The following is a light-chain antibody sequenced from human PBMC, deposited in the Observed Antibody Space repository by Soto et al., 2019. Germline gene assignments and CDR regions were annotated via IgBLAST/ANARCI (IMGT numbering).Light chain of an antibody. CDR1: SSDVGHYNE. CDR2: DVT. Sequence: QSVLTQPASVSGSPGQSTTISCTGTSSDVGHYNEVSWYQQRPGRAPKLLIYDVTNRPSGVSNRFSGSKSGNTASLTISGLQHEAEPYYFCSSHATGSILIFGGGTKVTAL. V-gene: IGLV2-14*03. CDR3: SSHATGSILI. J-gene: IGLJ2*01.